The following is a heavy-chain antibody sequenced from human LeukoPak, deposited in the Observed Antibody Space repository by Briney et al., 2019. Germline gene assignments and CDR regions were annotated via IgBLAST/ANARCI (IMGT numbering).Heavy chain of an antibody. V-gene: IGHV4-59*01. Sequence: SEILSLTCTVSGGSINNYYWSWIRQPPGKGLELIGYIYYSGSTNYNPSLKSRVTMLVDTSKNQFSLKVNSVTAADTAVYYCARRTGYYDGFDYWGQGTLVTVSS. CDR3: ARRTGYYDGFDY. D-gene: IGHD3/OR15-3a*01. CDR1: GGSINNYY. J-gene: IGHJ4*02. CDR2: IYYSGST.